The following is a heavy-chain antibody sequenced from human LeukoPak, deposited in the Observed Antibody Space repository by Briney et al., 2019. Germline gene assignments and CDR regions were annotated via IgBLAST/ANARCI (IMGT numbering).Heavy chain of an antibody. CDR1: GFTFSSYA. CDR3: AKDAAPMVRGVIITGRFDY. Sequence: PGGSLRLSCAASGFTFSSYAMSWVRQAPGKGLEWVSAISGRGGSTYYADSVKGRFTISRDNSKNTLYLQMNSLRAEDTAVYYCAKDAAPMVRGVIITGRFDYWGQGTLVTVSS. CDR2: ISGRGGST. J-gene: IGHJ4*02. V-gene: IGHV3-23*01. D-gene: IGHD3-10*01.